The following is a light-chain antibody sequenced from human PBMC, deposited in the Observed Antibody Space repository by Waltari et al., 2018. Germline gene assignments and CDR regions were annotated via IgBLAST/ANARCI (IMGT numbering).Light chain of an antibody. CDR3: QVWDNSSDQGV. CDR1: NIGSNS. CDR2: YDS. V-gene: IGLV3-21*04. Sequence: SYVLTQPPSVSVAPGKTARITCGGNNIGSNSVHWYQLKPGQAPVLVIYYDSDRPPGIPERFSGSNSGNTSNLTISMVEAGDEADYYCQVWDNSSDQGVFGGGTKLTVL. J-gene: IGLJ3*02.